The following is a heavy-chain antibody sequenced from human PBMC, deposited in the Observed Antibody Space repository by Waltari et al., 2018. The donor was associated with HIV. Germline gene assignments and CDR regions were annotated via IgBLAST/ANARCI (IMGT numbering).Heavy chain of an antibody. D-gene: IGHD3-22*01. Sequence: EVQLVESGGGLVQPGGSLRLSCSASGFTFSNYWMSWVRQAPGKGLEWVANIKQDGSEKKYVDSVKGQFTISRDNAKNSLYLQMNSLSAEDTAVYYCARVRYYYESSGYRWFDPWGQGTLVTVSS. J-gene: IGHJ5*02. CDR1: GFTFSNYW. V-gene: IGHV3-7*03. CDR2: IKQDGSEK. CDR3: ARVRYYYESSGYRWFDP.